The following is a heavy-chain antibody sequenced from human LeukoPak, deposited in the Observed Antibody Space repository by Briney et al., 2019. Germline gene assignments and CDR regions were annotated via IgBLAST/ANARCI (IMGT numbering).Heavy chain of an antibody. Sequence: GESLKISCKSSGYSFTNYWIGWVRQMPGKGLEWMGIIYPDESDTRYSPSFQGRVTISVDKSISTAYLQWSGLKASDTAMYYCAKLGAYSSSWYGFVDYWGQGTLVTVSS. D-gene: IGHD6-13*01. CDR3: AKLGAYSSSWYGFVDY. V-gene: IGHV5-51*01. CDR1: GYSFTNYW. J-gene: IGHJ4*02. CDR2: IYPDESDT.